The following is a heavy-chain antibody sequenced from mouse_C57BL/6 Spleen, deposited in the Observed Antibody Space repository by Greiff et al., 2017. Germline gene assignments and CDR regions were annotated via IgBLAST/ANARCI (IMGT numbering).Heavy chain of an antibody. J-gene: IGHJ2*01. CDR2: ICRGGSYT. V-gene: IGHV5-6*01. CDR3: AKQWPNWPYDFDY. CDR1: GFTFSSYG. Sequence: EVQGVESGGDLLKPGGSLKLSCAASGFTFSSYGMSWVRQTPDKRLEWVATICRGGSYTYYPDSVKGRFTISRDNAKNTLYLLMSSLKSENTAMDYSAKQWPNWPYDFDYWGQGTTLTVSS. D-gene: IGHD4-1*02.